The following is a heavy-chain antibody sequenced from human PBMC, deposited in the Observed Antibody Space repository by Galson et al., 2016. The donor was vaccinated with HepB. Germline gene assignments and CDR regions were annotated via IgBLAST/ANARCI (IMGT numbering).Heavy chain of an antibody. D-gene: IGHD3-16*02. CDR3: AREKGYLTNWFFDL. CDR1: GFVVSTKY. Sequence: SLRLSCAASGFVVSTKYMSWVRQAPGKGLEWVSVIYSDGSAYYADSVMGRFTISRDISKNMVDLQMNNLRAEDTAVYYCAREKGYLTNWFFDLWGRGTLVTVSS. V-gene: IGHV3-66*02. J-gene: IGHJ2*01. CDR2: IYSDGSA.